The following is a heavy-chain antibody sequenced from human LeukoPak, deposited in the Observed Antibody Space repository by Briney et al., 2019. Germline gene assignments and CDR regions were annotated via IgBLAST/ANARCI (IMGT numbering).Heavy chain of an antibody. CDR1: GFTFSSYA. V-gene: IGHV3-30-3*01. Sequence: PGGSLRLSCAASGFTFSSYAMHWVRQAPGKGLEWVAVISYDGSNKYYADSVKGRFTISRDNSKNTLYLQMNSLRAEDTAVYYCARDNYDSSGYYFSGVTYWGQGTLVTVSS. CDR3: ARDNYDSSGYYFSGVTY. J-gene: IGHJ4*02. D-gene: IGHD3-22*01. CDR2: ISYDGSNK.